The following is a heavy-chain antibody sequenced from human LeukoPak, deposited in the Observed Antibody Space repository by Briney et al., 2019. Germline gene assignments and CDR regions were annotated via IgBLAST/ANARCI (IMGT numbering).Heavy chain of an antibody. CDR3: ARSYTSSGYLIDY. D-gene: IGHD3-22*01. J-gene: IGHJ4*02. CDR1: GGSISSSDYY. V-gene: IGHV4-39*07. CDR2: IYHSGST. Sequence: SETLSLICTVSGGSISSSDYYWNWIRQAPGKGLEWIGSIYHSGSTYYNPSLTSRVTISVDTSKNQLSLKLTSVTAADTAVYYCARSYTSSGYLIDYWGQGTLVTVSS.